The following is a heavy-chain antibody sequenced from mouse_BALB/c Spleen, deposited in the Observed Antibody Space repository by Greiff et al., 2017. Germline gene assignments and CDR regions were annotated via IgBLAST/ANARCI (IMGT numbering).Heavy chain of an antibody. J-gene: IGHJ2*01. V-gene: IGHV5-6-5*01. CDR1: GFTFSSYA. CDR2: ISSGGST. CDR3: ARAPFYGYYFDY. D-gene: IGHD1-2*01. Sequence: DVMLVESGGGLVKPGGSLKLSCAASGFTFSSYAMSWVRQTPEKRLEWVASISSGGSTYYPDSVKGRFTISRDNARNILYLQMSSLRSEDTAMYYCARAPFYGYYFDYWGQGTTLTVSS.